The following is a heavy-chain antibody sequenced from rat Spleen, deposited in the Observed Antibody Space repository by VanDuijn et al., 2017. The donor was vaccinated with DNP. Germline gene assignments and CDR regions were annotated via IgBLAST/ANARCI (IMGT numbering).Heavy chain of an antibody. V-gene: IGHV5-29*01. CDR3: ARHDGTMSIDFDF. CDR1: GFTFSNYG. D-gene: IGHD1-9*01. Sequence: EVQLVESGGGLVQPGGSLKFSCAASGFTFSNYGMAWVRQAPTKGLEWVATISYDGGRTYYRDSVKGRFTISRDNAKSTLYLQMDSLRSEDTATCYCARHDGTMSIDFDFGGQGVLVTASS. CDR2: ISYDGGRT. J-gene: IGHJ2*01.